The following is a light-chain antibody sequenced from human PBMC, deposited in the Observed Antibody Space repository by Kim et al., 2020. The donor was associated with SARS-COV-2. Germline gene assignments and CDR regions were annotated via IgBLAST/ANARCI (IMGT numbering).Light chain of an antibody. CDR3: QQYDSHPYT. Sequence: DIQMTQSPSTLSASVGDRVTITCRASQSVSSWLAWYQQKPGKAPKRLIYKASTLEGGVPSRFSGRGSGTEFTLTINSLQPDDFATYSCQQYDSHPYTFGQGTKLEI. CDR2: KAS. V-gene: IGKV1-5*03. CDR1: QSVSSW. J-gene: IGKJ2*01.